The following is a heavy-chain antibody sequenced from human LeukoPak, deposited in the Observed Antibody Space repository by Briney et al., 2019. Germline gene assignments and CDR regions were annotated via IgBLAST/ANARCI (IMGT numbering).Heavy chain of an antibody. CDR3: AKSIAVAGPFDY. CDR1: GSTVSSNC. CDR2: IYSGGST. Sequence: GGSLRLSCAASGSTVSSNCMSWVRQAPGKGLEWVSVIYSGGSTYYADSVKGRFTISRDNSKNTLYLQMNSLRAEDTAVYYCAKSIAVAGPFDYWGQGTLVTVSS. D-gene: IGHD6-19*01. J-gene: IGHJ4*02. V-gene: IGHV3-66*01.